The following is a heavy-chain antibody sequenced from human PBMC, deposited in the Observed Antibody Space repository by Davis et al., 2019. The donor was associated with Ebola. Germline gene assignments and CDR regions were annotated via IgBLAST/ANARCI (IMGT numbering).Heavy chain of an antibody. V-gene: IGHV4-61*01. Sequence: SETLSLTCTVSGGSISSSSYYWGWIRQPPGKGLEWIGYIYYSGSTNYNPSLKSRVTISVDTSKNQFSLKLSSVTAADTAVYYCARDSLYSSGYAGAFDIWGQGTMVTVSS. J-gene: IGHJ3*02. CDR3: ARDSLYSSGYAGAFDI. CDR1: GGSISSSSYY. CDR2: IYYSGST. D-gene: IGHD3-22*01.